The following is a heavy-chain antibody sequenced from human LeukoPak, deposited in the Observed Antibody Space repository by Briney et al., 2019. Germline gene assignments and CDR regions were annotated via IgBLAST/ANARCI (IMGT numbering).Heavy chain of an antibody. J-gene: IGHJ4*02. CDR1: GYTFTSYG. V-gene: IGHV1-18*01. CDR2: ISAYNGNT. D-gene: IGHD3-3*01. Sequence: GASVKVSCKASGYTFTSYGISWVRQAPGQGLEWMGWISAYNGNTNYPQKLQGRVTMTTNTSTSTAYMKLRSLRSDASAVYYCARGGAYLGEVYYDFWSGYYHAVSFDYWGQGTLVTVSS. CDR3: ARGGAYLGEVYYDFWSGYYHAVSFDY.